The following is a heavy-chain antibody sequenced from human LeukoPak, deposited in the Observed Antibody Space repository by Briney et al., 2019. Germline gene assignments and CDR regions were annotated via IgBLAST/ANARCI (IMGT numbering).Heavy chain of an antibody. V-gene: IGHV3-21*01. CDR3: ARRHDYSNYLDY. Sequence: PGGSLRLSCAASGFTFSDHVMSWVRQAPGKGLEWVSSISSSSSYIYYADSVKGRFTISRDNAKNSLYLQMNSLRAEDTAVYYCARRHDYSNYLDYWGQGTLVTVSS. J-gene: IGHJ4*02. D-gene: IGHD4-11*01. CDR1: GFTFSDHV. CDR2: ISSSSSYI.